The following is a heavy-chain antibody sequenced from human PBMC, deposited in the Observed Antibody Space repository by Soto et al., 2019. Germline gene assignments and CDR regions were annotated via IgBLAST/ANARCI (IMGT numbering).Heavy chain of an antibody. Sequence: SETLSLTCTVSGGSISSGGYYWSWIRQHPGKGLEWIGYIYYSGSTYYNPSLKSRVTISVDTSKNQFSLKLSSVTAADTAVYYCALQYYDILTGSYYLDYWGQGTLVTVSS. CDR3: ALQYYDILTGSYYLDY. CDR1: GGSISSGGYY. J-gene: IGHJ4*02. D-gene: IGHD3-9*01. V-gene: IGHV4-31*03. CDR2: IYYSGST.